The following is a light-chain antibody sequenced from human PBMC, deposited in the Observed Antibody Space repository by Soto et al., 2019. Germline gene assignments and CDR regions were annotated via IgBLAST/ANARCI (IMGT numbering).Light chain of an antibody. CDR1: SSDVGGYNY. Sequence: QSALTQPASVSGSPGQSITISCTGTSSDVGGYNYVSWYQHHPGKAPKLMIFDVSPRPSGVSNRFSGSKSGNTASLTISGLQADDEADYYCCSYTTSRTPVFGGGTKLTVL. J-gene: IGLJ3*02. CDR3: CSYTTSRTPV. CDR2: DVS. V-gene: IGLV2-14*03.